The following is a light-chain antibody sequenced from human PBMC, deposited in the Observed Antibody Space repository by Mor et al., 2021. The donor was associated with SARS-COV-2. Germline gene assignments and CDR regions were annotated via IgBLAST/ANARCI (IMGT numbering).Light chain of an antibody. CDR3: QQYSSTPLT. CDR1: QSVLHSSNNKNY. CDR2: WAS. V-gene: IGKV4-1*01. Sequence: SSQSVLHSSNNKNYLAWYQQKPGQPPKLLIYWASTREYGVPDRFSGSGSGTDFTLTISSLQAEDVAVYYCQQYSSTPLTFGGGT. J-gene: IGKJ4*01.